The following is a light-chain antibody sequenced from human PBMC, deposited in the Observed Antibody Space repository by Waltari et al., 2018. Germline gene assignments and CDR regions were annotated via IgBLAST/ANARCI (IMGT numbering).Light chain of an antibody. Sequence: QSVLTQSPSASGTPGQRVTISCSGSSSNIGRNIVNWYQQFPGTAPKRLIFNDNQRPSGVPDRCSGSKSGPSASLAISGLQSEDEAHYYCSGWDDSLNGWVFGGGTKLTVL. CDR2: NDN. CDR1: SSNIGRNI. V-gene: IGLV1-44*01. CDR3: SGWDDSLNGWV. J-gene: IGLJ3*02.